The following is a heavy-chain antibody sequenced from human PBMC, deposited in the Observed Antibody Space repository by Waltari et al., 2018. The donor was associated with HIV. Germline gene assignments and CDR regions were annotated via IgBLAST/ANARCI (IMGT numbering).Heavy chain of an antibody. CDR2: IYTDGST. D-gene: IGHD3-10*02. J-gene: IGHJ5*02. CDR1: GFDISNTF. V-gene: IGHV3-53*02. CDR3: TKGVRYFDP. Sequence: VETGGGLFRFGESLRLACDISGFDISNTFITWVRQAPGERPEWLSVIYTDGSTHYADSVKGRFTISRDSPNKRVYLRMTSLIVEDTATYYCTKGVRYFDPWGQGTHVIVS.